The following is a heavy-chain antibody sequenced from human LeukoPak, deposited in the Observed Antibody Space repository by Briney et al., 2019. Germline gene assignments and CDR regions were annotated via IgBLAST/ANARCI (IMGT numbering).Heavy chain of an antibody. V-gene: IGHV4-59*01. CDR3: ARYSLYDYVWGSHRQTFAFDY. CDR2: IYYSGST. J-gene: IGHJ4*02. D-gene: IGHD3-16*02. CDR1: DGSISSYY. Sequence: SETLSLTCTVSDGSISSYYWSWVRQPPGKGLGWIGYIYYSGSTNYNPSLKSRVTISVDTSKNQFSLKLSSVTAADTAVYYCARYSLYDYVWGSHRQTFAFDYWGQGSLVTVSS.